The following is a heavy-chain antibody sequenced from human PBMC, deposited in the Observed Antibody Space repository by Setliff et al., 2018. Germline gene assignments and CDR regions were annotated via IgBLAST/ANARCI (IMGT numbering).Heavy chain of an antibody. CDR1: GGSFSGYY. D-gene: IGHD2-2*01. V-gene: IGHV4-34*01. CDR3: ARGYCSSPSCFFAGWFDP. J-gene: IGHJ5*02. Sequence: PSETLSLTCAVYGGSFSGYYWSWIRQPPGRGLEWIGEINHTGSANYSQSLKSRVTISVDTSKNQFSLELTSVTAADTAVYYCARGYCSSPSCFFAGWFDPWGQGTLVTVSS. CDR2: INHTGSA.